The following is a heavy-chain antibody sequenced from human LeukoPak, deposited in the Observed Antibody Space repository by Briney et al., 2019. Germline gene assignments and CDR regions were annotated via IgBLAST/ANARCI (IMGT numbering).Heavy chain of an antibody. D-gene: IGHD3-3*01. CDR1: GFTFSSYA. Sequence: PGGSLRLSCAASGFTFSSYAMGWVRQAPGKGLEWVSSISGSGGSTYYADSVKGRFTISRDNSKNTLYLQMNSLRAEDTAVYYCAKDDINYDFWSGPDYWGQGTLVTVSS. CDR2: ISGSGGST. CDR3: AKDDINYDFWSGPDY. V-gene: IGHV3-23*01. J-gene: IGHJ4*02.